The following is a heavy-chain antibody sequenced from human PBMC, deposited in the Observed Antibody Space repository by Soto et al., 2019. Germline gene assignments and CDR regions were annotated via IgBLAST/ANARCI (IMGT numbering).Heavy chain of an antibody. CDR2: IYYSGST. D-gene: IGHD3-10*01. CDR3: ARHRPNYYGSGSYAEYFST. Sequence: SETLSLTCTVSGGSISSSSYYWGWIRQPPGKGLEWIGSIYYSGSTYYNPSLKSRVTISVDTSKNQFSLKLSSVTAADTAVYYCARHRPNYYGSGSYAEYFSTGARAPWTPFSS. V-gene: IGHV4-39*01. CDR1: GGSISSSSYY. J-gene: IGHJ1*01.